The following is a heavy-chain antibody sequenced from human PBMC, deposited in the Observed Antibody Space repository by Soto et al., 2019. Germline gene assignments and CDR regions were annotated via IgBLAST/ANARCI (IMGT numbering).Heavy chain of an antibody. CDR3: ARERARYSTLYYYYGMDV. V-gene: IGHV4-38-2*02. D-gene: IGHD4-4*01. Sequence: PSETLSLTCAVSGYSISSGYYWGWIRQPPGKGLEWIGSIYHSGSTYYNPSLKSRVTTSVDTSKNQFSLKLSSVTAADTAVYYCARERARYSTLYYYYGMDVWGQGTTVTVSS. CDR2: IYHSGST. J-gene: IGHJ6*02. CDR1: GYSISSGYY.